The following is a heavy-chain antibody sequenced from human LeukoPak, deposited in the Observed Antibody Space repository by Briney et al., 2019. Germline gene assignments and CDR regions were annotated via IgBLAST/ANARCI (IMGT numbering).Heavy chain of an antibody. V-gene: IGHV4-30-2*01. J-gene: IGHJ4*02. CDR1: GGSISSGGYY. CDR2: IYHSGST. CDR3: ARSEGVFDY. Sequence: SETLSLTCTVSGGSISSGGYYWSWIRQPPGKGLEWIGYIYHSGSTYYNPSLKSRVTISVDRSKNQFSLKLSSVTAADTAVYYCARSEGVFDYWGQGTLVTVSS. D-gene: IGHD3-16*01.